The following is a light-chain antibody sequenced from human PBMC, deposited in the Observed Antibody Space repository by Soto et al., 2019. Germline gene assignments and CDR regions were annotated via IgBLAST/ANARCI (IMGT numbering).Light chain of an antibody. CDR2: GAS. CDR3: QQYGSSPLT. CDR1: QSVSSSY. J-gene: IGKJ1*01. V-gene: IGKV3-20*01. Sequence: ELVLTQSPGTLSLSPGERATLFCRASQSVSSSYLAWYQQKPGQAPRLLIFGASSRATGIPDRFSGSGSGTDFTLTISRLETEDFAVYYCQQYGSSPLTFGQGTKVDI.